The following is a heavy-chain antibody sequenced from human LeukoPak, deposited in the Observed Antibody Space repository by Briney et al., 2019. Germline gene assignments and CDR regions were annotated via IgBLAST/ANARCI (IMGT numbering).Heavy chain of an antibody. CDR2: IKQDGSEK. V-gene: IGHV3-7*01. J-gene: IGHJ4*02. Sequence: GRSLRLSCAASGFTFTNYWMSWVRQAPGKGLEWVANIKQDGSEKYCVDSVKGRFTISRDNAKNSLYLEMNSLTAEDTAVYYCARGRGLDYWGQGTLVTVSS. CDR1: GFTFTNYW. CDR3: ARGRGLDY.